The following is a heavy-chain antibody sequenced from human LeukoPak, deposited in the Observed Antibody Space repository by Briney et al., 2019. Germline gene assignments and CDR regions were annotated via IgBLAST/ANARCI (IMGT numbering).Heavy chain of an antibody. CDR3: AKQWFGELLDDAFDI. V-gene: IGHV3-23*01. CDR2: ISGSGGST. D-gene: IGHD3-10*01. J-gene: IGHJ3*02. Sequence: GSLRLSCAASGFTFSSYAMSWVRQAPGKGLEWVSAISGSGGSTYYADSVRGRFTIPRDNSKNTLYLQMNSLRAEDTAVYYCAKQWFGELLDDAFDIWGQGTMVTVSS. CDR1: GFTFSSYA.